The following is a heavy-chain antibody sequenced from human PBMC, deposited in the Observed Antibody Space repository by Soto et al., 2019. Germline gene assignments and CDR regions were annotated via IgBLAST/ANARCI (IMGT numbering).Heavy chain of an antibody. CDR2: FDPEDGET. D-gene: IGHD6-19*01. Sequence: ASVKVSCKVSGYTLTELSMHWVRQAPGKGLEWMGGFDPEDGETIYAQKFQGRVTMTEDTSTDTAYMELSSLRSEDTAVYYCATLRRIEVDRRPPYNWFDPWGQGTLVTVSS. CDR3: ATLRRIEVDRRPPYNWFDP. J-gene: IGHJ5*02. V-gene: IGHV1-24*01. CDR1: GYTLTELS.